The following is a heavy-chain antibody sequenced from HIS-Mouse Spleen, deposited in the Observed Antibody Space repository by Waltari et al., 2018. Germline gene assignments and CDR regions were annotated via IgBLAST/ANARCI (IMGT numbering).Heavy chain of an antibody. CDR1: GGSISSSSYY. CDR2: IYYSGST. J-gene: IGHJ2*01. D-gene: IGHD6-13*01. V-gene: IGHV4-39*07. Sequence: QLQLQESGPGLVKPSETLSLTCTVHGGSISSSSYYWGLVRQPTGKGLEWIGSIYYSGSTYYNPSLKSRVTISVDTSKNQFSLKLSSVTAADTAVYYCAREIPYSSSWYDWYFDLWGRGTLVTVSS. CDR3: AREIPYSSSWYDWYFDL.